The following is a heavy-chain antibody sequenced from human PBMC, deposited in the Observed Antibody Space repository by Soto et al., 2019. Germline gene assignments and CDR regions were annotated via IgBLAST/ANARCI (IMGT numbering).Heavy chain of an antibody. Sequence: GGSLRLSCAACGFNFDSYAMHWVRQAPGKGLEWVAVISYDGSNKYYADSVKGRFTISRDNSTNTLYLQMNSLRAEDTAVYYCARGIPQEGSYDYYYGMDVSGQGTTVTVSS. D-gene: IGHD5-18*01. CDR1: GFNFDSYA. CDR3: ARGIPQEGSYDYYYGMDV. V-gene: IGHV3-30-3*01. J-gene: IGHJ6*02. CDR2: ISYDGSNK.